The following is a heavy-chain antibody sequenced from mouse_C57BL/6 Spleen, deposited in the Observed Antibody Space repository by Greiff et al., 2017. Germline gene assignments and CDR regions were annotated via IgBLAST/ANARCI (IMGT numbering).Heavy chain of an antibody. CDR3: ARWMWEGDYDY. J-gene: IGHJ2*01. CDR1: GYTFTSYW. Sequence: VQLQQSGAELANPGASVKLSCKASGYTFTSYWMHWVKQRPGQGLEWIGYINPSSGYTKYNQKFKAKATLTADKSSSTAYMQLSSLTYEDSAVYYCARWMWEGDYDYWGQGTTLTVSS. CDR2: INPSSGYT. D-gene: IGHD4-1*01. V-gene: IGHV1-7*01.